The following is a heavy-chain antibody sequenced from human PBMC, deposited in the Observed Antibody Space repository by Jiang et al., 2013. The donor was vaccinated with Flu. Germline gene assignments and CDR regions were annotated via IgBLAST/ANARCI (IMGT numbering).Heavy chain of an antibody. CDR1: GYTLTELS. J-gene: IGHJ4*02. CDR3: ATDGYYDFWSGYSLDY. CDR2: FDPEDGET. Sequence: KVSGYTLTELSMHWVRQAPGKGLEWMGGFDPEDGETIYAQKFQGRVTMTEDTSTDTAYMELSSLRSEDTAVYYCATDGYYDFWSGYSLDYWGQGTLVTVSS. V-gene: IGHV1-24*01. D-gene: IGHD3-3*01.